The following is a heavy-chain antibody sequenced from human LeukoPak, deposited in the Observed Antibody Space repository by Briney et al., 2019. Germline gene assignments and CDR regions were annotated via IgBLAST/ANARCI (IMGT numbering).Heavy chain of an antibody. CDR3: TTDGKYTSNPSPEFWLDP. CDR2: IKNKIDGGTA. Sequence: GGSLRLSCAASGLTFSNAWMSWVRKAPGKGLEWVGRIKNKIDGGTADYAAPVKGRFTISRDDSKNTLYLEMNSLKTEDTAIYYCTTDGKYTSNPSPEFWLDPWGQGTPVTVSS. D-gene: IGHD6-13*01. CDR1: GLTFSNAW. J-gene: IGHJ5*02. V-gene: IGHV3-15*01.